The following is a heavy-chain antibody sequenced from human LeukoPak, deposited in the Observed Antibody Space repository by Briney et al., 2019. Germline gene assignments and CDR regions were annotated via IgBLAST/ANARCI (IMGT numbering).Heavy chain of an antibody. CDR1: GFTFSSYA. CDR2: ISGSGGST. J-gene: IGHJ6*02. Sequence: GGPLRLSCAASGFTFSSYAMSWVRQAPGKGLEWVSAISGSGGSTYYADSVKGRFTISRDNSKNTLYLQMNSLRVEDTAVYYCAKVSGRIQIWPQPFGDGMDVWGQGTTVTVSS. CDR3: AKVSGRIQIWPQPFGDGMDV. D-gene: IGHD5-18*01. V-gene: IGHV3-23*01.